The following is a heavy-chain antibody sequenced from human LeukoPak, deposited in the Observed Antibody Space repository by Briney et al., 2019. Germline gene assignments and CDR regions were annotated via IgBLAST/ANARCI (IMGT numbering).Heavy chain of an antibody. CDR3: ATAPSIEWELLPLGRRYYYYYGMDV. V-gene: IGHV1-24*01. J-gene: IGHJ6*02. Sequence: GASVKVSCKVSGYTLTELSMHWVRQAPGKGLEWMGGFDPEDGETIYAQKFQGRVTMTEDTSTDTAYMELSSLRSEDTAVYYCATAPSIEWELLPLGRRYYYYYGMDVWGQGTTVTVSS. CDR2: FDPEDGET. D-gene: IGHD1-26*01. CDR1: GYTLTELS.